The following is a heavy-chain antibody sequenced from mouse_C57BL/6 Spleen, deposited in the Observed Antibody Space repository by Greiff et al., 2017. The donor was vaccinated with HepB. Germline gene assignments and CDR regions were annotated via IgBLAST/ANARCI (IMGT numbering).Heavy chain of an antibody. D-gene: IGHD2-4*01. CDR1: GYTFTSYW. V-gene: IGHV1-7*01. CDR2: INPSSGYT. J-gene: IGHJ4*01. Sequence: QVQLQQSGAELAKPGASVKLSCKASGYTFTSYWLHWVKQRPGQGLEWIGYINPSSGYTKYNQKFKDKATLTADKSSSTAYMQLSSLTYDDSAVYYCARRNYDYPYAMDYWGQGTSVTVSS. CDR3: ARRNYDYPYAMDY.